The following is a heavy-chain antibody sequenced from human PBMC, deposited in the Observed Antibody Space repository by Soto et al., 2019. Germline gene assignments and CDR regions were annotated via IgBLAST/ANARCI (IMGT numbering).Heavy chain of an antibody. V-gene: IGHV3-30*18. CDR3: AKAFWGAVAVTRYYYGMDV. CDR2: ISYDGSNK. D-gene: IGHD6-19*01. CDR1: GFTFSSYG. J-gene: IGHJ6*02. Sequence: QVQLVESGGGVVQPGRSLRLSCAASGFTFSSYGMHWVRQAPGKGLEWVAVISYDGSNKYYADSVKGRFTISRDNSKNTLYLQMNSLRAEDTAVYYCAKAFWGAVAVTRYYYGMDVWGQGTTVTVSS.